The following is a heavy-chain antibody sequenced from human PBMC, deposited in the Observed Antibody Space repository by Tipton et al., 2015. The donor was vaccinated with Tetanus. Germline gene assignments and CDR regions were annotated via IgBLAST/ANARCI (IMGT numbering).Heavy chain of an antibody. D-gene: IGHD2-21*01. Sequence: TLSLTCTVSGDSITSSKHSWNWIRQPPGKGLEWIGYVYHTGSTYYKPSLKSGVTISLDTSKNQFSLKLTSVSAADTAVYYCARLTGHSMDVVDYYYFGMDVWGQGTKVTVSS. CDR1: GDSITSSKHS. V-gene: IGHV4-30-2*02. CDR2: VYHTGST. CDR3: ARLTGHSMDVVDYYYFGMDV. J-gene: IGHJ6*02.